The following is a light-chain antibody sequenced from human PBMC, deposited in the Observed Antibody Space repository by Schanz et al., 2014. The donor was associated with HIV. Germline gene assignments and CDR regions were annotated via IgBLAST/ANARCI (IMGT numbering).Light chain of an antibody. J-gene: IGKJ2*01. CDR1: QSVSSSY. V-gene: IGKV3-20*01. CDR3: QHYGDSRYT. Sequence: IVLTQSPGTLSLSPGERATLSCRASQSVSSSYFAWYQQKPGQAPRLLVYANSFRATGVPDRFSGSGSGTDFSLTISRVEPEDYAVYYCQHYGDSRYTFGQGTRLEI. CDR2: ANS.